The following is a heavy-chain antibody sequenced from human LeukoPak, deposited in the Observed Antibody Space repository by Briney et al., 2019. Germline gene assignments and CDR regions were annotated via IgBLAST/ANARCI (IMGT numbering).Heavy chain of an antibody. V-gene: IGHV3-23*01. CDR1: GFTFSNCA. CDR2: ISGSGGST. CDR3: AKDRYSNYGNWFDP. D-gene: IGHD4-11*01. Sequence: QPGGSLRLSCAASGFTFSNCAMNWVRQAPGKGLEWVSGISGSGGSTYYADSVKGRFTISRDNSKNTLYLQMISLRAEDTAVYYCAKDRYSNYGNWFDPWGQGTLVTVFS. J-gene: IGHJ5*02.